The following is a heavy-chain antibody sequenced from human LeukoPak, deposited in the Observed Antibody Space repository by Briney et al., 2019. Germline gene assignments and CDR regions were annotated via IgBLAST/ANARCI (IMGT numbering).Heavy chain of an antibody. D-gene: IGHD5-24*01. Sequence: ASETLSVTCAVYGGSFSGYYWSWIRQPPGKGLEWIGEINHSGSTNYNPSLKSRVTISVDTSKNQFSLKLSSVTAADTAVYYCARGLDGYKYPPFDYWGQGTLVTVSS. CDR1: GGSFSGYY. CDR3: ARGLDGYKYPPFDY. CDR2: INHSGST. J-gene: IGHJ4*02. V-gene: IGHV4-34*01.